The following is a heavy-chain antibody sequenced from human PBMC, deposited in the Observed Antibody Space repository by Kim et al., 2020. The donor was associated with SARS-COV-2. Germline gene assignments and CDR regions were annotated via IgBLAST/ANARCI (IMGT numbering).Heavy chain of an antibody. J-gene: IGHJ6*02. CDR3: ARDKPGTYGSGSYFAPRYGIDV. CDR2: IYYSGST. D-gene: IGHD3-10*01. CDR1: GGSISSYY. V-gene: IGHV4-59*01. Sequence: SETLSLTCTVSGGSISSYYWSWIRQPPGKGLEWIGYIYYSGSTNYNPSLKSRVTISVDTSKNQFSLKLSSVTAADTAVYYCARDKPGTYGSGSYFAPRYGIDVWGQGTTVTVSS.